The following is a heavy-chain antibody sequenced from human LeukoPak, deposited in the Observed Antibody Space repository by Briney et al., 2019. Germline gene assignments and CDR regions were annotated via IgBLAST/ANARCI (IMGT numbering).Heavy chain of an antibody. V-gene: IGHV1-18*01. CDR3: ARGDDYGDYWGLY. Sequence: GASVKVSCKASGYTFTKYGITWVRQAPGQGLEWMGWISTYNGNTNYAQKLQGRVTMTTDTSTSTAYMELRSLSDDAAVYYCARGDDYGDYWGLYWGQGTLVTVSS. D-gene: IGHD4-17*01. CDR2: ISTYNGNT. J-gene: IGHJ4*02. CDR1: GYTFTKYG.